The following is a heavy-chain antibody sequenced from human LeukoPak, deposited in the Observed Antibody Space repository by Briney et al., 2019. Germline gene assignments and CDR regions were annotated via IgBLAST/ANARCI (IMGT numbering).Heavy chain of an antibody. V-gene: IGHV1-18*01. CDR3: ARVAAAGTDYFDY. CDR2: ISAYNGNT. J-gene: IGHJ4*02. D-gene: IGHD6-13*01. Sequence: ASVTVSCTASGYTFIIYGISWVGQAPGQGLEWRGWISAYNGNTNYAQKVQGRVTMTTYTSTRTAYMELRSLRSDDTAVYYCARVAAAGTDYFDYWGQGTLVTVSS. CDR1: GYTFIIYG.